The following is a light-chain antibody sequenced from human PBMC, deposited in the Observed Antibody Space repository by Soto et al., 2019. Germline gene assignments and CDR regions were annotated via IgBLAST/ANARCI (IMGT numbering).Light chain of an antibody. CDR2: GAF. J-gene: IGKJ1*01. CDR1: QSINRY. CDR3: QQYGSSQWT. V-gene: IGKV3-20*01. Sequence: EIVLTQSPATLSLSPGDRATLSGRASQSINRYLAWYQQKPGQAPRLLIYGAFKRATGIPDRFSGSGSGTDFTLTISRLEPEDFAVYYCQQYGSSQWTFGQGTKVDI.